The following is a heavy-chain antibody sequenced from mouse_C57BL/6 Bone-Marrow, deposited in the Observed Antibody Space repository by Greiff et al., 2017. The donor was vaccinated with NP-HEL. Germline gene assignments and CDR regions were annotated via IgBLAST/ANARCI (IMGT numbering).Heavy chain of an antibody. V-gene: IGHV5-12*03. J-gene: IGHJ2*01. CDR2: ISNGGGST. D-gene: IGHD1-1*01. CDR3: ARGGYYYGSSFDY. CDR1: GFTFSDYY. Sequence: EVQRVESGGGLVQPGGSLKLSCAASGFTFSDYYMYWVRQTPEKRLEWVAYISNGGGSTYYPDTVKGRFTISRDNAKNTLFLQMTSLRSEDTAMYYCARGGYYYGSSFDYWGQGTTLTVSS.